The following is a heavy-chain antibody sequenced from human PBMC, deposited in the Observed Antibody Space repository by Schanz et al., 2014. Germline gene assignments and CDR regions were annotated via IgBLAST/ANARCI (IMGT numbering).Heavy chain of an antibody. J-gene: IGHJ5*02. V-gene: IGHV1-46*01. CDR1: GYTFTNFF. CDR2: IVPIAGIT. Sequence: QVQLVQSGAEVKKPGASVKVSCKASGYTFTNFFLHWVRQAPGQGLEWMGRIVPIAGITNYAQRCQGRVTITADKSSDTAYMELSSLRSEDTAVYYCAREVGLYDRGWFDPWGQGTLVTVSS. CDR3: AREVGLYDRGWFDP. D-gene: IGHD3-22*01.